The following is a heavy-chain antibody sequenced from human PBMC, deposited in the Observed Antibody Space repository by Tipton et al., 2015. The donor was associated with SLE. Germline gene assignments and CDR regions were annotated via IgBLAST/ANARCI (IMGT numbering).Heavy chain of an antibody. CDR2: IYSSGST. V-gene: IGHV4-61*02. Sequence: TLSLTCTVSGGSISSGSYYWSWIRQPAGKGLEWIGRIYSSGSTNENLSLKSRVFISKDTPKNQFSLKLSSVTAADTAVYYCAREAKYSGSYYNWFDTWGQGTLVTVSP. J-gene: IGHJ5*02. CDR3: AREAKYSGSYYNWFDT. D-gene: IGHD1-26*01. CDR1: GGSISSGSYY.